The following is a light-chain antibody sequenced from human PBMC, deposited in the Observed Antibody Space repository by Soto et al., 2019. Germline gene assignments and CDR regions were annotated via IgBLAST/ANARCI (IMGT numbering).Light chain of an antibody. CDR1: QSVSSSY. V-gene: IGKV3-20*01. CDR3: QQYGSSSTWT. CDR2: GAS. J-gene: IGKJ1*01. Sequence: EIVLTQSAGTLFLSPGESATLSCGAIQSVSSSYLAWYHQKPGQAPRLLIYGASSRATGIPDRFSGSGSGTDFTLTISRLEPEDFAVYYCQQYGSSSTWTFGQGTKVDIK.